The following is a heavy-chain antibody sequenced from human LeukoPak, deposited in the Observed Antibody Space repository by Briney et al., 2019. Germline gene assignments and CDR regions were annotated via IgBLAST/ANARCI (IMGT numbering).Heavy chain of an antibody. Sequence: PSETLSLTCAVSGGSISSSNWWSWVRQPPGKGLEWIGEIYHSGSTNYNPSLKSRVTISVDKSKNQFSLKLSSVTAADTAVYYCARAPYDYVWGSYRYTVAFDIWGQGTMVTVSS. CDR3: ARAPYDYVWGSYRYTVAFDI. CDR2: IYHSGST. J-gene: IGHJ3*02. D-gene: IGHD3-16*02. CDR1: GGSISSSNW. V-gene: IGHV4-4*02.